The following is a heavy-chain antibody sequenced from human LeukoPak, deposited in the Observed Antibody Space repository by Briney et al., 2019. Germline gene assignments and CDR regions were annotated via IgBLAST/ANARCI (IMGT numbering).Heavy chain of an antibody. J-gene: IGHJ3*02. CDR3: ARGKGQDAFDI. CDR2: INQSGST. V-gene: IGHV4-34*01. CDR1: GGSFSGYY. Sequence: SETQSLTRAVYGGSFSGYYWSWNRQPPGRGLGWFGEINQSGSTNYNPSLRSRATISVDTSKNQFSLKLSSVPAADTAVYYCARGKGQDAFDIWGQGTMVTVSS.